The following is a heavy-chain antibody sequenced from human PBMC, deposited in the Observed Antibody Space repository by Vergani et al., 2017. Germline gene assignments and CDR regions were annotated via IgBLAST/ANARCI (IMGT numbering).Heavy chain of an antibody. J-gene: IGHJ6*02. Sequence: QGQLQESGPGLVKPSQTLSLTCTVSGGSISSGDHYWSWIRQPPGKGLEWIGYIYYSGSTYYNPSLKSRVTISVDTSKNQFSLKLSSVTAADTAVYYCARVGVVRGVSYYYYYYGMDVWGQGTTVTVSS. CDR2: IYYSGST. CDR3: ARVGVVRGVSYYYYYYGMDV. CDR1: GGSISSGDHY. V-gene: IGHV4-30-4*08. D-gene: IGHD3-10*01.